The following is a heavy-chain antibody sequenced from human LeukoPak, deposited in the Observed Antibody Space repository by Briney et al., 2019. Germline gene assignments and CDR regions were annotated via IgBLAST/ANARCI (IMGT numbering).Heavy chain of an antibody. Sequence: GGSLRLSCAASGFTFSSYAMHWVRQAPGKGLEWVAVISYDGSNKYYADSVKGRFTISRDNSKNTLYLQMNSLRAEDTAVYYCASWDSSGYYPIDCWGQGTLVTVSS. CDR2: ISYDGSNK. CDR3: ASWDSSGYYPIDC. V-gene: IGHV3-30*04. D-gene: IGHD3-22*01. CDR1: GFTFSSYA. J-gene: IGHJ4*02.